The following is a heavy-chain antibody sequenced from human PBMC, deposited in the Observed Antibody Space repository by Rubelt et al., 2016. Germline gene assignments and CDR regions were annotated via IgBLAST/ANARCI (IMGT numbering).Heavy chain of an antibody. CDR3: ARLSSGWYYFDY. V-gene: IGHV4-39*01. J-gene: IGHJ4*02. Sequence: QVQLQESGPGLVKPSETLSLTCTVSGYSISSSSYYWGWIRQPPGKGLEWIGSIYYSGSTYYNPSLKSRVTISVDTSKNQFSLKLSSVTAADTAVYYCARLSSGWYYFDYWGQGTLVTVSS. D-gene: IGHD6-19*01. CDR1: GYSISSSSYY. CDR2: IYYSGST.